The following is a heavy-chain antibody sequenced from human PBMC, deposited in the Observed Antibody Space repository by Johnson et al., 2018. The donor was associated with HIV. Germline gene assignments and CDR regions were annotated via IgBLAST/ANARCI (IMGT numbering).Heavy chain of an antibody. V-gene: IGHV3-23*04. D-gene: IGHD1-1*01. CDR1: GFTFSSYG. CDR2: ISGSGGST. Sequence: VQLVESGGGLVQPGGSLRLSCAASGFTFSSYGMSWVRQAPGKGLEWVSVISGSGGSTYYADSVKGRFTISRDNSKNTLYLQMKSLRAEDTAVYYGAKGIMNWDDDAFDVWCLGTMVTVSS. J-gene: IGHJ3*01. CDR3: AKGIMNWDDDAFDV.